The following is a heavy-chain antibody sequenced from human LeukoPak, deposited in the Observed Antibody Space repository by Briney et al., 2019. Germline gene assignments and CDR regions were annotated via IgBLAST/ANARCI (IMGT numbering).Heavy chain of an antibody. CDR2: ISGNGGST. CDR3: AKGYCSSTSCYLPGY. CDR1: GFTFSSYA. D-gene: IGHD2-2*01. V-gene: IGHV3-23*01. Sequence: GGSLRLSCAASGFTFSSYAMSWVRQAPGKGLEWVSAISGNGGSTYYADSVKGRFTISRDNSKNTLYLQMNSLRAEDTAVYYCAKGYCSSTSCYLPGYWGQGTLVTVSS. J-gene: IGHJ4*02.